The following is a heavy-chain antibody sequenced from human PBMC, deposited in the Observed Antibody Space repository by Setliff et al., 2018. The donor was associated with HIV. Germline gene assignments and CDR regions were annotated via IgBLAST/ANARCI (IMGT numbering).Heavy chain of an antibody. CDR3: VRGNGWVQDY. CDR1: GFSFDDYA. Sequence: GGSLRLSCTVSGFSFDDYAVHWVRQPPGKGLEWVSGITWNSNNTGYADSVKGRFTISKDDAKKSLYLQMNGLRADDTAVYYCVRGNGWVQDYWGQGTLVTVSS. V-gene: IGHV3-9*01. J-gene: IGHJ4*02. CDR2: ITWNSNNT. D-gene: IGHD6-19*01.